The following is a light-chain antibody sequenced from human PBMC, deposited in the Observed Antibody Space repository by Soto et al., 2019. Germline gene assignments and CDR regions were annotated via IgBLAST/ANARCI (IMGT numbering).Light chain of an antibody. V-gene: IGKV1-5*03. Sequence: DIQMTQSPSTLSASVGDRVTITCRASQSISSWLAWYQQKPGEAPKLLIYKASSLASGVLSRFSGSGSGTDFTLTISSLQPDDFATYSCQQYNSCPRTFGQGTQVDIK. CDR3: QQYNSCPRT. CDR2: KAS. J-gene: IGKJ1*01. CDR1: QSISSW.